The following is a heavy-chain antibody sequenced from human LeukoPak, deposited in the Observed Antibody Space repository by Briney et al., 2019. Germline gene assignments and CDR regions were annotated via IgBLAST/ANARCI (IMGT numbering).Heavy chain of an antibody. CDR1: GFTFDDYA. Sequence: PGGSLRLSCAASGFTFDDYAMSWVRQAPGKGLEWVSGINWNAGSTGYADSVKGRFTISRDNAKNSLYLQMNGLRVEDTALYYCARDNGNKYYFDYWGQGTLVTVSS. CDR3: ARDNGNKYYFDY. D-gene: IGHD2-8*01. CDR2: INWNAGST. V-gene: IGHV3-20*04. J-gene: IGHJ4*02.